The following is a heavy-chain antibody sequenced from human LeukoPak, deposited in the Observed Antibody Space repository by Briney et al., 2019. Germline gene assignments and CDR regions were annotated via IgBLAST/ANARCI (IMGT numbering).Heavy chain of an antibody. V-gene: IGHV3-33*08. CDR3: ARDLVKGVTAIQY. CDR2: IWYDGSNK. CDR1: GFTFSSYS. D-gene: IGHD2-21*02. J-gene: IGHJ4*02. Sequence: PGGSLRLSCAASGFTFSSYSMNWVRQAPGKGLEWVAVIWYDGSNKYYADSVKGRFTISRDNSKNTLYLQMNSLRAEDTAVYYCARDLVKGVTAIQYWGQGTLVTVSS.